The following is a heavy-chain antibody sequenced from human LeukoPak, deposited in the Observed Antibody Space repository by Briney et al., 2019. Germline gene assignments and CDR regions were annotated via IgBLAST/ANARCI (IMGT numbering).Heavy chain of an antibody. CDR1: GYTFTGYY. Sequence: ASVKASCKASGYTFTGYYLHWVRQAPGQGLEWMGWINPNSGGTDYAQKFQGRVTTTRDTSISTVYMELSRLRSDDTAVYYCAREGYCTGGTCFDNWGQGTLVTVSS. V-gene: IGHV1-2*02. CDR3: AREGYCTGGTCFDN. D-gene: IGHD2-8*02. CDR2: INPNSGGT. J-gene: IGHJ4*02.